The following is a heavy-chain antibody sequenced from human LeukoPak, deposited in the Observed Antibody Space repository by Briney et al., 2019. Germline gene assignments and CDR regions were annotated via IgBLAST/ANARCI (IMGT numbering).Heavy chain of an antibody. CDR1: GFTFRSFA. Sequence: GGSLRLSCAAAGFTFRSFAMHWVRQAPGKGLEYVSGISSNGGNTFYASSVQGRFTISRDNSKNTLYLQMGSLRGDDTAVYYCATIGLPWGQGTLVTVSS. CDR2: ISSNGGNT. V-gene: IGHV3-64*01. J-gene: IGHJ4*02. D-gene: IGHD3-22*01. CDR3: ATIGLP.